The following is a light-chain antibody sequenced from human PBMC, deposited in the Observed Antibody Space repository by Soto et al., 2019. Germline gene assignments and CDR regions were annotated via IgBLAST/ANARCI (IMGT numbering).Light chain of an antibody. CDR3: QQYSHLIT. J-gene: IGKJ5*01. V-gene: IGKV1-33*01. CDR1: QDISNY. Sequence: DIQMTQSPCSLSASVGDGVTITCQASQDISNYLNWYQQKLGKAPKLLIYDASNLETGVPSRFSGSGSGTDFTFTISSLQPEDIATYYCQQYSHLITFGQGTRLEIK. CDR2: DAS.